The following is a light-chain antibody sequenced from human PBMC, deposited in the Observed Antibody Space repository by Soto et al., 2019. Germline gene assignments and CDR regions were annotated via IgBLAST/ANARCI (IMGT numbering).Light chain of an antibody. CDR3: CSYTPSTHYF. Sequence: QSVLTQPPSVSGSPGQSVTISCTGSSSDIGSFNRVSWYQQTPGTAPKLMIYEVSNRPSGVPDRFSGSKSGNTASLTISGLQADDEADYYCCSYTPSTHYFFGTGTKVTVL. J-gene: IGLJ1*01. CDR2: EVS. CDR1: SSDIGSFNR. V-gene: IGLV2-18*02.